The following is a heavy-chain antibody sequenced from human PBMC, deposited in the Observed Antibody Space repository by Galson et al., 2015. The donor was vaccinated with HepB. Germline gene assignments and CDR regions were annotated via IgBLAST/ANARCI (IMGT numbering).Heavy chain of an antibody. CDR2: INVISSTI. CDR1: GFTFSSYN. J-gene: IGHJ4*02. CDR3: ARDVSACTNGVCYMGLDY. V-gene: IGHV3-48*01. D-gene: IGHD2-8*01. Sequence: SLRLSCAASGFTFSSYNMNWVRQAPGGGLEWVSHINVISSTIYYADSVEGRFTISRDNDKKSLYLQMNSLRAEDTAVYYGARDVSACTNGVCYMGLDYWGQGALVTVSS.